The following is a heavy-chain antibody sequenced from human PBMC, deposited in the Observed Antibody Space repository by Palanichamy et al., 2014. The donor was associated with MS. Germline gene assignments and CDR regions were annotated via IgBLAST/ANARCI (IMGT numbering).Heavy chain of an antibody. Sequence: EVQLLESGGGLVQPGGSLRLSCAASGFTFSTYATSWVRQAPGKGLEWVSAISGSGDGTYYADSVKGRFTISRDNSKNTLYLQMNSLRAEDTAVYYCAKDLGYDILTAYYKESYFDYWGQGTLVTVSS. J-gene: IGHJ4*02. CDR3: AKDLGYDILTAYYKESYFDY. CDR2: ISGSGDGT. CDR1: GFTFSTYA. V-gene: IGHV3-23*01. D-gene: IGHD3-9*01.